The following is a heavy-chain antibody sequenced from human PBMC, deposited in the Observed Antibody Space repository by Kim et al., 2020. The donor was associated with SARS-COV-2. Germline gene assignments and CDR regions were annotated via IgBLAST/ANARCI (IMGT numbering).Heavy chain of an antibody. CDR2: IIPILGIA. D-gene: IGHD3-10*01. J-gene: IGHJ6*04. CDR1: GGTFSSYA. Sequence: SVKVSCKASGGTFSSYAISWVRQAPGQGLEWMGRIIPILGIANYAQKFQGRVTITADKSTSTAYMELSSLRSEDTAVYYCARDRGGGSGSSPRGGPVDVWGKGTTVTVSS. V-gene: IGHV1-69*04. CDR3: ARDRGGGSGSSPRGGPVDV.